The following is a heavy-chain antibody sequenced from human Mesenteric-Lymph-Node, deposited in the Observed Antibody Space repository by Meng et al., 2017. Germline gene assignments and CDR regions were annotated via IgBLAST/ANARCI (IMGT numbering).Heavy chain of an antibody. CDR3: TRGGVAANSYYSPMDV. V-gene: IGHV3-72*01. J-gene: IGHJ6*02. CDR2: GRNKANSYTT. Sequence: GESLKTLRSAPGFALSDHYMDWVRQAPGKGLEWVGRGRNKANSYTTEYAASVRGRFTISRDDSQNSLYLQMNSLKIEDTAVYYCTRGGVAANSYYSPMDVWGQGTTVTVSS. D-gene: IGHD1-26*01. CDR1: GFALSDHY.